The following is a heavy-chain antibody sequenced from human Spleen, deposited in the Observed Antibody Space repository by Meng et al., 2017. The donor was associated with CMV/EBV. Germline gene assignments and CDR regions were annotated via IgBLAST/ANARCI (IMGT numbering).Heavy chain of an antibody. CDR3: AREGGRGTYRDAFDI. V-gene: IGHV3-21*01. D-gene: IGHD3-10*01. CDR2: FTSSSSHI. CDR1: GFTFSSYA. J-gene: IGHJ3*02. Sequence: GESLKISCAASGFTFSSYAMHWVRQAPGKGLEWVSSFTSSSSHIFYADSVKGRFTISRDNARDSLYLQMNSLRAEDTAVYYCAREGGRGTYRDAFDIWGQGTMVTVSS.